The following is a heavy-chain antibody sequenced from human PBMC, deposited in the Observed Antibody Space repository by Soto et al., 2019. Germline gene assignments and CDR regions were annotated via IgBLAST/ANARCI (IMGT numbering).Heavy chain of an antibody. J-gene: IGHJ4*02. V-gene: IGHV4-28*01. Sequence: QVQLQESGPGLVKPSDTLSLTCAVSGYSISSSNWWGWIRPPPGKGLEWIGYIYYSGTTYYNPSLKSRVTMSVDTSNNQFSWKLTSLTAVDTAVYYCAGREIQCPIDYWGQGTLVTVSS. CDR3: AGREIQCPIDY. CDR2: IYYSGTT. CDR1: GYSISSSNW. D-gene: IGHD1-26*01.